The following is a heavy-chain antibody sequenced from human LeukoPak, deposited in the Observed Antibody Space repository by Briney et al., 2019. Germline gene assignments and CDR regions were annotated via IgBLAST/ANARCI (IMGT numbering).Heavy chain of an antibody. V-gene: IGHV3-21*01. J-gene: IGHJ4*02. CDR1: GFIFSSYS. CDR3: ARDKPMYTSLYAF. CDR2: ISTSSGYK. D-gene: IGHD2-2*01. Sequence: GGSLRLSCAASGFIFSSYSMNWVRQAPGKGLEWVSSISTSSGYKYYADSVKGRFTISRDNAKSSLYLQMNSLRAEDTAVYYCARDKPMYTSLYAFWGQGTLVTVSS.